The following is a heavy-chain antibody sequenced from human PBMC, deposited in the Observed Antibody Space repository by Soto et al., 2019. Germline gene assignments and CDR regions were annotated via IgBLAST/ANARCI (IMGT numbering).Heavy chain of an antibody. J-gene: IGHJ6*02. CDR2: IMPVFGIA. D-gene: IGHD2-2*01. Sequence: QVQLVQSGAEVKKPGSSVKVSCKASGGTFSRYSFTWVRQAPGHGLEWMGRIMPVFGIASYAQQFQGRVTITADESTSTAFMELSSLRSEDTAVYYCAREDRDRETGLVPAAIDGMDVWGQGTTVTVSS. CDR1: GGTFSRYS. V-gene: IGHV1-69*08. CDR3: AREDRDRETGLVPAAIDGMDV.